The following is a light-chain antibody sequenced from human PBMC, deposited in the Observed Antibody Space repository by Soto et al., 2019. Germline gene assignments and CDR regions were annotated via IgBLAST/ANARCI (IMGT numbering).Light chain of an antibody. J-gene: IGKJ1*01. CDR1: QSLSGNY. CDR3: QQYDYAPQT. V-gene: IGKV3-20*01. Sequence: EIVLTQSPGTLSLSPGERATLSCRASQSLSGNYLAWYQQKPGQAPRLLIYDASSRATGVPDRFSGSGSGTEFTLTISRLEPEDFAVFYCQQYDYAPQTFGQGTKVDIK. CDR2: DAS.